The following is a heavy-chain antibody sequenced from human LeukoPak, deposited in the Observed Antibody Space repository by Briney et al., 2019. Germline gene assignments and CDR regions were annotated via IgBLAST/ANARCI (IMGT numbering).Heavy chain of an antibody. D-gene: IGHD6-19*01. CDR3: ARDSRSSSGWYQWFDP. CDR2: IYYSGST. Sequence: PSETLSLTCTVSGGSISSSSYYWGWIRQPPGKGLEWIGSIYYSGSTYYNPSLKSRVTISVDTSKNQFSLKLSSVTAADTAVYYCARDSRSSSGWYQWFDPWGQGTLVTVSS. V-gene: IGHV4-39*07. J-gene: IGHJ5*02. CDR1: GGSISSSSYY.